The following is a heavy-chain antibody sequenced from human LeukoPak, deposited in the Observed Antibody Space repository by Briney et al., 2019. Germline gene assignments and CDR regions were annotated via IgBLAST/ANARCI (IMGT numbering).Heavy chain of an antibody. Sequence: GGSLRLSCTASGFTFGDYAMSWVRQAPGKGLEWVGFIRSKAYGGTTEYAASVKGRFTISRDDSKSIAYLQMNSLKTEDTAVYYCTRDGGSYNYWGQGTLVTVSS. J-gene: IGHJ4*02. CDR3: TRDGGSYNY. D-gene: IGHD1-26*01. V-gene: IGHV3-49*04. CDR1: GFTFGDYA. CDR2: IRSKAYGGTT.